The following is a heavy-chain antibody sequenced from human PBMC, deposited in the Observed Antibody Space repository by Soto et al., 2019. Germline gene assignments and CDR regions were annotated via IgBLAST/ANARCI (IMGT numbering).Heavy chain of an antibody. V-gene: IGHV3-30*18. J-gene: IGHJ4*02. CDR3: AKDLRYCSGGSCDDY. CDR1: GFTFSSYG. CDR2: ISYDGSNK. Sequence: GGSLRLYCAASGFTFSSYGMHWVRQAPGKGLEWVAVISYDGSNKYYADSVKGRFAISRDNSKNTLYLQMNSLRAEDMAVYYCAKDLRYCSGGSCDDYWGQGTLVTVSS. D-gene: IGHD2-15*01.